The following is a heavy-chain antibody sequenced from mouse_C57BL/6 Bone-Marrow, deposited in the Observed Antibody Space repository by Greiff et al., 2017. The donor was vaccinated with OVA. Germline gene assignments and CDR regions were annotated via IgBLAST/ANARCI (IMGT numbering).Heavy chain of an antibody. D-gene: IGHD2-5*01. CDR3: ARDDSNYRCAIDY. CDR2: ISYDGSN. Sequence: EVQLVESGPGLVKPSQSLSLTCSVTGYSITSGYYWNWLRQFPGNQRECMGYISYDGSNNYNPTLKNRISITHDTSKNQLFLKLNSVTTEDIAKYYSARDDSNYRCAIDYWGQGTSVTVSS. J-gene: IGHJ4*01. V-gene: IGHV3-6*01. CDR1: GYSITSGYY.